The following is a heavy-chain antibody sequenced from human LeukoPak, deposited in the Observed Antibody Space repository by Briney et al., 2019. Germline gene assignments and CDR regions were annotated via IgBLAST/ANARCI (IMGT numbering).Heavy chain of an antibody. CDR2: INPNSGGT. D-gene: IGHD3-10*01. CDR1: GYTFTGYY. Sequence: ASVKVSCKASGYTFTGYYMHWVRQAPGQGLEWMGWINPNSGGTNYAQKFQGRVTMTRDTSSSTAYMELSRLRSDDTAVYYCARDRDVLLWFGESWDGMDVWGQGTTVTVSS. V-gene: IGHV1-2*02. CDR3: ARDRDVLLWFGESWDGMDV. J-gene: IGHJ6*02.